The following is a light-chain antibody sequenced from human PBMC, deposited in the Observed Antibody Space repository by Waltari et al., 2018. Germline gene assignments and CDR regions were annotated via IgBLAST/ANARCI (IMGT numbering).Light chain of an antibody. CDR1: GSAAGASES. Sequence: QSALTQPASVWGSPGQSITISCSGLGSAAGASESVSWHQHHPDKAPQVIIYDVTHRPSGVSDRFSASKSANTASLTISRLQPEDEADYYCSSQTLDGLVLFGGGTRLTVL. J-gene: IGLJ2*01. CDR2: DVT. V-gene: IGLV2-14*03. CDR3: SSQTLDGLVL.